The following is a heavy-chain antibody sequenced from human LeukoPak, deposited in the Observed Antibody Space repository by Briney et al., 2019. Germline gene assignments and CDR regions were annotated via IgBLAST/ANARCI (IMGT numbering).Heavy chain of an antibody. D-gene: IGHD6-13*01. CDR2: ISSSSSYI. CDR1: GFTFSSYS. J-gene: IGHJ4*02. Sequence: KPGGSLRLSCAASGFTFSSYSMNWVRQAPGKGLEWVSSISSSSSYIYYADSVKGRFTISRDNAKNTLYLQMNSLRAEDTAVYYCARVSSSSWWALDYWGQGTLVTVSS. CDR3: ARVSSSSWWALDY. V-gene: IGHV3-21*01.